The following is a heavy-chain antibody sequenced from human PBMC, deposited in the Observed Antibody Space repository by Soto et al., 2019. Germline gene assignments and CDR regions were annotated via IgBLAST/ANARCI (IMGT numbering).Heavy chain of an antibody. CDR3: ARARGGSAQGGAFDI. CDR1: GFTFSSYW. CDR2: INSDGSST. D-gene: IGHD1-26*01. Sequence: GGSLRLSCAASGFTFSSYWMHWVRQAPGKGLVWVSRINSDGSSTSYADSVKGRFTISRDNAKNTLYLQMNSLRAEDTAVYYCARARGGSAQGGAFDIWGQGTMVTVSS. J-gene: IGHJ3*02. V-gene: IGHV3-74*01.